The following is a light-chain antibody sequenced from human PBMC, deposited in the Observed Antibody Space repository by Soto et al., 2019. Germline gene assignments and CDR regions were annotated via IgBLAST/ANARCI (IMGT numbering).Light chain of an antibody. Sequence: EIVMTQSPATLSVSPGEGATLSCRTSQSVSSDLAWYQRKPGQAPRLLFSGASARAAGISARFSGSGSGTEFTLTISSLQSEDVAVYYCQQYNSWPQTFGQGTKV. CDR1: QSVSSD. V-gene: IGKV3-15*01. CDR3: QQYNSWPQT. CDR2: GAS. J-gene: IGKJ1*01.